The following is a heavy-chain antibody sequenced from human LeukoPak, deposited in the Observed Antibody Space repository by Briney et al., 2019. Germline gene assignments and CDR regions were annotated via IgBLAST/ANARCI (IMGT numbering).Heavy chain of an antibody. D-gene: IGHD3-10*01. CDR3: ARVYGSGSNYPLGH. Sequence: PGGSLRLSCAASGFTFDDYGMSWVRQVPGKGLEWVSGINWDGGSTGYADSVKGRFTISRDNAKNSLYLQMSSLRAEDTALYYCARVYGSGSNYPLGHWGQGTPVTVSS. J-gene: IGHJ4*02. V-gene: IGHV3-20*04. CDR1: GFTFDDYG. CDR2: INWDGGST.